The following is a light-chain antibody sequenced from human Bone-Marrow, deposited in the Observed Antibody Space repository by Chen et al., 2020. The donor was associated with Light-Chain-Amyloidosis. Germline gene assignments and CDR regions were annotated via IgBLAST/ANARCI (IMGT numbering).Light chain of an antibody. CDR3: QQYGTSPLT. CDR2: GSS. J-gene: IGKJ4*01. V-gene: IGKV3-20*01. Sequence: EIVLTQSPGTLSLSPEEGANLSCRASQTISSNYLTWYQQQFGQAPRLLIYGSSSRATGIPDRFTGSGSGTDFTLTINRLEPEDFAMYYCQQYGTSPLTFGGGTKVEIK. CDR1: QTISSNY.